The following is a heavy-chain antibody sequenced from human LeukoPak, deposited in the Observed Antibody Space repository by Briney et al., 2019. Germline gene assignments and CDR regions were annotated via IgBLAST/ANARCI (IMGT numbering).Heavy chain of an antibody. V-gene: IGHV3-30*19. CDR2: ISYDGSNK. J-gene: IGHJ4*02. CDR1: GFTFSSYG. Sequence: PGGSLRLSCAASGFTFSSYGMHWVRQAPGKGLEWVAVISYDGSNKYYADSVKGRFTISRDNSKNTLYLQMNSLRAEDTAVYYCARGYYDSSGYCHYWGQGTLVTVSS. CDR3: ARGYYDSSGYCHY. D-gene: IGHD3-22*01.